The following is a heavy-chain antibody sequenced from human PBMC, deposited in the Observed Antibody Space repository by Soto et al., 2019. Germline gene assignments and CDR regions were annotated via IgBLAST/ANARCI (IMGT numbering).Heavy chain of an antibody. CDR1: GGSISSSSYY. CDR2: IYYSGST. V-gene: IGHV4-39*01. CDR3: ARHLKVRRQWLVEDDY. Sequence: QLQLQESGPGLVKPSETLSLTCTVSGGSISSSSYYWGWIRQPPGKGLEWIGSIYYSGSTYYNPSLKSRVTISVDTSKNQFSLKLSSVTAADTAVYYCARHLKVRRQWLVEDDYWGQGTLVTVST. D-gene: IGHD6-19*01. J-gene: IGHJ4*02.